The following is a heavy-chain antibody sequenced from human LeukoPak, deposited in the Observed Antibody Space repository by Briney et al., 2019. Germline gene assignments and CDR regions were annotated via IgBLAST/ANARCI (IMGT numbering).Heavy chain of an antibody. CDR1: GGSISSSSYY. D-gene: IGHD3-9*01. Sequence: SETLSLTCTVSGGSISSSSYYWGWIRQPPGKGLEWIGSIYYSGSTYYNPSLKSRVTISVDTSKNQFSLKLSSVTAADTAVYYCASSVGGTVRYFDWGNYYYYYGMDVWGQGTTVTVSS. CDR2: IYYSGST. CDR3: ASSVGGTVRYFDWGNYYYYYGMDV. V-gene: IGHV4-39*01. J-gene: IGHJ6*02.